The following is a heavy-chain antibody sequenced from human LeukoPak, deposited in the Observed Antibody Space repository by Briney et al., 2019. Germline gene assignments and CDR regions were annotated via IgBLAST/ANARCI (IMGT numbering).Heavy chain of an antibody. CDR3: AGQNYDSSGSRFDY. V-gene: IGHV4-34*08. CDR2: INHRGST. J-gene: IGHJ4*02. CDR1: GVTFSGYH. D-gene: IGHD3-22*01. Sequence: SETLSLTCAGYGVTFSGYHWIWIRQPPGKGLKWMGEINHRGSTNYNPSLKSRVTISVDTSKYQYSLKLSSVTAADTAVYYCAGQNYDSSGSRFDYWGQGTLVTVSS.